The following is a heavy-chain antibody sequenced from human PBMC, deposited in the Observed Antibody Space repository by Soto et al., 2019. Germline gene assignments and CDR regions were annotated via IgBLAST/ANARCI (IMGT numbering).Heavy chain of an antibody. CDR3: ARVAMTGGYFDY. V-gene: IGHV4-59*01. Sequence: LSLTCTVSGGSISSYYWSWIRQPPGKGLEWIGYIYYSGSTNYNPSLKSRVTISVDTSKNQFSLKLSSVTAADTAVYYCARVAMTGGYFDYWGQGTLVTVSS. D-gene: IGHD2-2*01. CDR2: IYYSGST. CDR1: GGSISSYY. J-gene: IGHJ4*02.